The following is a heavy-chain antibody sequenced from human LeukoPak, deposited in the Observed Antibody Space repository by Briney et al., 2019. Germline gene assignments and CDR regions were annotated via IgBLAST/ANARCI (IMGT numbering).Heavy chain of an antibody. J-gene: IGHJ4*02. Sequence: GRSLRLSCALSVFTFSIFLMNTVRESASHGVEGLANIEQDGGEKTYVDSVKGRFTISRNNAENSLYLQMNSLGAEDTAVYYCSRGNGGNRFDSWGQGTLVTVSS. CDR2: IEQDGGEK. CDR3: SRGNGGNRFDS. CDR1: VFTFSIFL. D-gene: IGHD4-23*01. V-gene: IGHV3-7*04.